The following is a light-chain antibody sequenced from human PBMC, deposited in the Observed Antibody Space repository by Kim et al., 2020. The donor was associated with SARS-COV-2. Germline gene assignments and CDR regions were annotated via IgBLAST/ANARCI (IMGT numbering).Light chain of an antibody. CDR3: QQYDNLHT. J-gene: IGKJ2*01. V-gene: IGKV1-33*01. CDR2: DAS. Sequence: DIQMTQSPPSLSASVGDRVTITCQASQDITNYLNWYQQKPGKAPKLLIYDASNLETGVPSRFSGSGSGTDFTFTISSLQPEDIATYYCQQYDNLHTFGQGTKLEI. CDR1: QDITNY.